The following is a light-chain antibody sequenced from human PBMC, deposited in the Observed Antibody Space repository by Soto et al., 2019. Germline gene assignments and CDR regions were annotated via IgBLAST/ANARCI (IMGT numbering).Light chain of an antibody. V-gene: IGLV1-44*01. Sequence: QSVLTQPPSASGTPGQSVTVSCSGSSSNIGSNTVTWYQQLPGTPPILLLYSNNLRSSGVPDRFSGSRSGTSASLAISGLQSEDEADYYCGTWDSSLTIGVIFGGGTKLTVL. J-gene: IGLJ2*01. CDR3: GTWDSSLTIGVI. CDR2: SNN. CDR1: SSNIGSNT.